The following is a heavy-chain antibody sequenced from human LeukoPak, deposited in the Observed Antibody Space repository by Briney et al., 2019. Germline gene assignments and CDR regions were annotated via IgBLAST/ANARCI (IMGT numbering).Heavy chain of an antibody. CDR2: IYYSGST. J-gene: IGHJ5*02. Sequence: KPSETLSLTCTVSGGSISGSSYYWGWIRQPPGKGLEWTGSIYYSGSTYYNPSLKSRVTISVDTSKNQFSLKLNSVTATDTAVYYCARHTLVTAISTYNWFDPWGQGILVTVSS. CDR1: GGSISGSSYY. V-gene: IGHV4-39*01. CDR3: ARHTLVTAISTYNWFDP. D-gene: IGHD2-21*02.